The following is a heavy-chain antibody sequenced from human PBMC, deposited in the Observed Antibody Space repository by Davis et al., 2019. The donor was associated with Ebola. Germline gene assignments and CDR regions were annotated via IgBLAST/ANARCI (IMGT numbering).Heavy chain of an antibody. J-gene: IGHJ4*02. Sequence: ASVKVSCKASVYTFTSYGISWVRQAPGQGLEWMGWISAYNGNTNYAQKLQGRVTMTTDTSTTTAYMELRSLRSDDTAVYYCASWGYSSSWVSFDYWGQGTLVTVSS. D-gene: IGHD6-13*01. CDR1: VYTFTSYG. CDR3: ASWGYSSSWVSFDY. CDR2: ISAYNGNT. V-gene: IGHV1-18*01.